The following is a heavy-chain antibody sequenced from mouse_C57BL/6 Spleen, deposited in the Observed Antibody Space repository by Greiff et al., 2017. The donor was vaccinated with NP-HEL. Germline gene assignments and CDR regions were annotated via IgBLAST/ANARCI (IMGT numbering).Heavy chain of an antibody. CDR3: VVITTVGGYFDV. D-gene: IGHD1-1*01. CDR1: GFNINDYY. Sequence: DVKLVESGAELVKPGASVKLSCTASGFNINDYYMHWVKQRTEQGLEWIGRIDPEDGETKYAPKFQGKATITADTSSNTAYLQLSSLTSEDTAVYYCVVITTVGGYFDVWGTGTTVTVSS. V-gene: IGHV14-2*01. J-gene: IGHJ1*03. CDR2: IDPEDGET.